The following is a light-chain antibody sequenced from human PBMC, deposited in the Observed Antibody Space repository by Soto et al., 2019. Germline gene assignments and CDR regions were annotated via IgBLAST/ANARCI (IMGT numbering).Light chain of an antibody. CDR3: QQYNAWPIT. Sequence: EIVMTQSPATLSVSPGERATLSCRASQSVSSNLAWYQQKPGQAPRLLIYGASTRATGIPARFSGSGSGTEFTLTISSLQSEDFAVYYCQQYNAWPITFGQGTDWRL. CDR1: QSVSSN. CDR2: GAS. V-gene: IGKV3-15*01. J-gene: IGKJ5*01.